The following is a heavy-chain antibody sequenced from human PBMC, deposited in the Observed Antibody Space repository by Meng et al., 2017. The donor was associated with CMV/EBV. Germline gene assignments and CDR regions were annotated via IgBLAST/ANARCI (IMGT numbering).Heavy chain of an antibody. V-gene: IGHV3-21*01. CDR1: GFTFSSYS. D-gene: IGHD2-2*01. J-gene: IGHJ6*02. CDR2: ISSSSSYM. Sequence: GESLKISCAAPGFTFSSYSMNWVRQAPGKGLEWVSSISSSSSYMYYADSVKGRFTISRDNAKNSLYLQMNSLRAEDTAVYYCARVLPDCSSTSCYGMDAWGQGTTVTVSS. CDR3: ARVLPDCSSTSCYGMDA.